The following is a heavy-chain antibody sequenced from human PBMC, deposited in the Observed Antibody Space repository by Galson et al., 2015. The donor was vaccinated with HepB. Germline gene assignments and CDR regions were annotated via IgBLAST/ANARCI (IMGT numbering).Heavy chain of an antibody. CDR2: IKRDGSEI. J-gene: IGHJ4*02. D-gene: IGHD3-22*01. CDR1: GFMFRSFW. CDR3: ARAGLTRINLTAVVTDFDY. Sequence: SLRLSCAASGFMFRSFWMSWVRQAPGKGLEWVASIKRDGSEIHYVDSVKGRFTISRDNAKNSLCLQMDSLRAEDTAVYYCARAGLTRINLTAVVTDFDYWGQGTLVTVSS. V-gene: IGHV3-7*01.